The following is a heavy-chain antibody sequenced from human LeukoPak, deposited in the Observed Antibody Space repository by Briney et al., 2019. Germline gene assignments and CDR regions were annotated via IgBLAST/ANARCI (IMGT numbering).Heavy chain of an antibody. J-gene: IGHJ4*02. D-gene: IGHD5-18*01. CDR2: FDPEDGET. V-gene: IGHV1-24*01. CDR1: GGTFSSYA. CDR3: ATGYSRPGDY. Sequence: GSSVKVSCKASGGTFSSYAISWVRQAPGKGLEWMGGFDPEDGETIYAQKFQGRVTMTEDTSTDTAYMELSSLRSEDTAVYYCATGYSRPGDYWGQGTLVTVSS.